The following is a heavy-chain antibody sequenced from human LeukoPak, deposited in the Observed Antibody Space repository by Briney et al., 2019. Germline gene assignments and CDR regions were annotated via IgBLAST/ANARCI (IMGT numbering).Heavy chain of an antibody. CDR1: GYTLTELS. J-gene: IGHJ5*02. V-gene: IGHV1-46*01. Sequence: ASVNVSCKVSGYTLTELSMNWVRQAPGEGLEWMGIINPSGGSIRYAQKFQGRVTMTRDMSTSTVYMELSSLRSEDTAVYYCARDTGQYAPGTPGFTRFDPWGQGTLVTVSS. CDR2: INPSGGSI. D-gene: IGHD3-10*01. CDR3: ARDTGQYAPGTPGFTRFDP.